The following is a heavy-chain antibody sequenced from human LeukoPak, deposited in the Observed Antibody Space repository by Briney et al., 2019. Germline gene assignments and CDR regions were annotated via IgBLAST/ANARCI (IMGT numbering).Heavy chain of an antibody. CDR2: IIPIFGTA. D-gene: IGHD6-13*01. CDR3: ARDLSGYSSSWYRPDYYYMDV. J-gene: IGHJ6*03. Sequence: SVKVSCKASGSTFTDYYIHWVRQAPGQGLEWMGGIIPIFGTANYAQKFQGRVTITADESTSTAYMELSSLRSENTAVYYCARDLSGYSSSWYRPDYYYMDVWGKGTTVTVSS. CDR1: GSTFTDYY. V-gene: IGHV1-69*13.